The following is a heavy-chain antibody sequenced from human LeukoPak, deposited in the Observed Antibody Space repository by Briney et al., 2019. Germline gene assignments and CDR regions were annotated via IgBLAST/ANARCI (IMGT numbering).Heavy chain of an antibody. CDR1: GFTFDDYA. J-gene: IGHJ4*02. V-gene: IGHV3-43D*04. CDR3: AKDRSGNSYGHFDY. D-gene: IGHD3-10*01. Sequence: GGSLRLXCAASGFTFDDYAMHWVRRAPGKGLEWVSLISWGGGSTYYADSVKGRFTISRDNSKNSLYLHMNSLRAEDTALYYCAKDRSGNSYGHFDYWGQGTLVTVSS. CDR2: ISWGGGST.